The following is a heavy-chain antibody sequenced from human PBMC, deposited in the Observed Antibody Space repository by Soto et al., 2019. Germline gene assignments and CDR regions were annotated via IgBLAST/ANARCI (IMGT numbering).Heavy chain of an antibody. Sequence: GASVKVSCKASGGTFTSYAMHWVRQAPGQRLEWMGWINAGNGNTKYSQKFQGRVTITRDTSASTAYMELSSLRSEDTAVYYCARCTRLAAKQWLVLSGYYYYGMDVWGQGTTVTVSS. V-gene: IGHV1-3*01. CDR2: INAGNGNT. D-gene: IGHD6-19*01. J-gene: IGHJ6*02. CDR3: ARCTRLAAKQWLVLSGYYYYGMDV. CDR1: GGTFTSYA.